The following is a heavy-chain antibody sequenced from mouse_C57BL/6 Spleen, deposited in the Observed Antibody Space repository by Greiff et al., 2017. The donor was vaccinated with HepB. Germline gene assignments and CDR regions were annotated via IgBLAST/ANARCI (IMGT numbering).Heavy chain of an antibody. J-gene: IGHJ3*01. CDR2: IYPGNSDT. V-gene: IGHV1-5*01. CDR1: GYTFTSYW. CDR3: TRSSNGSRWFAY. Sequence: VQLQQSGTVLARPGASVKMSCKTSGYTFTSYWMHWVKQRPGQGLEWIGAIYPGNSDTSYNQKFKGKAKLTAVTSASTAYMELSSLTNEDSAVYYCTRSSNGSRWFAYWGQGTLVTVSA. D-gene: IGHD1-1*01.